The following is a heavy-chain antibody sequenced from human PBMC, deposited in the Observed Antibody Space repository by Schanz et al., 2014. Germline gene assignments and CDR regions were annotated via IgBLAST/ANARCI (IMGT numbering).Heavy chain of an antibody. CDR2: IYTSGAT. CDR1: GDSLSSYS. V-gene: IGHV4-4*07. Sequence: QVQLQESGPGLVKPSETLSLTCTVSGDSLSSYSWSWIRRPAGKGLEWIGRIYTSGATNYNPSLKSRLTMSVDTSKNQVSLKLRSVTAADTAVYYCARGNDIQVWSLDYWGQGTLVTVSS. CDR3: ARGNDIQVWSLDY. J-gene: IGHJ4*02. D-gene: IGHD5-18*01.